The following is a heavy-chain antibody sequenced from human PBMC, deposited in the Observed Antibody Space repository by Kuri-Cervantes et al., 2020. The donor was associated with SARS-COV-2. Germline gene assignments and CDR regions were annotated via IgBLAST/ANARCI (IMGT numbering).Heavy chain of an antibody. D-gene: IGHD1-26*01. V-gene: IGHV3-30-3*01. CDR3: TRESYHQNVGFDY. Sequence: GESLKISCAASGFTFSSYAMHWVRQAPGKGLEWVAVISYDGSNKYYADSVKGRFTISRDNSQNTAYLQMNSLRAEDTAMYYCTRESYHQNVGFDYWGQGTLVTVSS. J-gene: IGHJ4*02. CDR1: GFTFSSYA. CDR2: ISYDGSNK.